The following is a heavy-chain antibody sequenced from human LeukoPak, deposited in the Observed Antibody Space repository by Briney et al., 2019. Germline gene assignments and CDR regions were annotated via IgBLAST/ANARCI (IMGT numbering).Heavy chain of an antibody. V-gene: IGHV3-30*18. D-gene: IGHD4-11*01. J-gene: IGHJ4*02. Sequence: GGSLRLSCAASGFTFSSYGMRWVRQAPGKGLEWVAVISYDGSNKYYADSVKGRFTISRDNSKNTLYLQMNSLRPEDTAVYYCAKDRSGNDYSPSDYWGQGTLVTVSS. CDR2: ISYDGSNK. CDR1: GFTFSSYG. CDR3: AKDRSGNDYSPSDY.